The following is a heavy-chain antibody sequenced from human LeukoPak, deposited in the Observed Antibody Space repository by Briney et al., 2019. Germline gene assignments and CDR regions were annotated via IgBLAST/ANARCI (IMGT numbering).Heavy chain of an antibody. CDR1: GFTFSSYS. CDR3: ARDRSQSIAVAGIVDH. V-gene: IGHV3-48*04. Sequence: GGSLRLSCAASGFTFSSYSMNWVRQAPGKGLEWVSYISSSSSTIYYADSVKGRFTISRDNAKNSLYLQMNSLRAEDTAVYYCARDRSQSIAVAGIVDHWGQGTLVTVSS. CDR2: ISSSSSTI. J-gene: IGHJ4*02. D-gene: IGHD6-19*01.